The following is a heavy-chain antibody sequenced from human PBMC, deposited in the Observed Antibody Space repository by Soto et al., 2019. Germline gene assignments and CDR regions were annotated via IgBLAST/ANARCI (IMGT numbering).Heavy chain of an antibody. CDR1: GGTFSSYT. D-gene: IGHD3-10*01. CDR3: ARAGFGELSPRYYYYGMDV. V-gene: IGHV1-69*02. CDR2: IIPILGIA. Sequence: SVKVSCKAPGGTFSSYTISCVRQAPGQGLEWMGRIIPILGIANYAQKFQGRVTITADKSTSTAYMELSSLRSEDTAVYYCARAGFGELSPRYYYYGMDVWGQGTTVTVFS. J-gene: IGHJ6*02.